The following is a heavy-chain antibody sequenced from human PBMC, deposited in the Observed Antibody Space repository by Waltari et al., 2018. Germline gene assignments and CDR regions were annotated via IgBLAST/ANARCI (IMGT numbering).Heavy chain of an antibody. D-gene: IGHD6-13*01. CDR1: GGPISGYY. J-gene: IGHJ3*02. CDR2: SYDTGIT. Sequence: QVQLQDSGPGLVKPSETLSLTCTVSGGPISGYYWSWIRQPPGKTLEWIGYSYDTGITKYDPSLKSRVTISIDTSMREFTLKMSSVTAADTAVYYCARRIPAAASGDFDIWGQGTMVTVSS. CDR3: ARRIPAAASGDFDI. V-gene: IGHV4-59*01.